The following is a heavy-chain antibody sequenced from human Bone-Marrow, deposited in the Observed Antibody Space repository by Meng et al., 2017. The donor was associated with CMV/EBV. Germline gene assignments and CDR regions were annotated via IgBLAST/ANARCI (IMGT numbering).Heavy chain of an antibody. J-gene: IGHJ6*02. Sequence: SVKVSCKASGGTFSSYAISWVRQAPGQGLEWMGGIIPILGIANYAQKFQGRVTITTDESTSTAYMELSSLRSEDTAVYYCVASTHYGMDVWGQGTTVTVSS. V-gene: IGHV1-69*10. CDR1: GGTFSSYA. CDR2: IIPILGIA. CDR3: VASTHYGMDV. D-gene: IGHD3-3*02.